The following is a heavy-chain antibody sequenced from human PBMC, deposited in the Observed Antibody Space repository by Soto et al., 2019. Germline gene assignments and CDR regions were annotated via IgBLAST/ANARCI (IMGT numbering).Heavy chain of an antibody. D-gene: IGHD3-22*01. V-gene: IGHV1-2*02. CDR2: INPNSGGT. CDR3: ATTHLLLRKHYGMDV. CDR1: GYTFTGYY. J-gene: IGHJ6*02. Sequence: EASVKVSCKASGYTFTGYYMHWVLQAPGQGLEWMGWINPNSGGTNYAQKFQGRVTMTRDTSISTAYMELSRLRSDDTAVYYCATTHLLLRKHYGMDVWGQGTTVTVSS.